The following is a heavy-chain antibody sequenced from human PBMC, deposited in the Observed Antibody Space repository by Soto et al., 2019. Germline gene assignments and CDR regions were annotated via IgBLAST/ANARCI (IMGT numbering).Heavy chain of an antibody. Sequence: GWSLRLSCAASEFSFDDYAMSWVRQAPGKGLEWVSSITYTGVSTYYADSVKGRFTISRDNSRDTLFLQMNSLRAEDTAIYYCDKSRVWYHYFASWGQGILVIVS. CDR3: DKSRVWYHYFAS. CDR1: EFSFDDYA. CDR2: ITYTGVST. D-gene: IGHD3-16*01. V-gene: IGHV3-23*01. J-gene: IGHJ4*02.